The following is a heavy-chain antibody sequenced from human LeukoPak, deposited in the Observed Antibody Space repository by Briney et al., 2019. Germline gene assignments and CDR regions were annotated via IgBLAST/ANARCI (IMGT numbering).Heavy chain of an antibody. V-gene: IGHV4-34*01. J-gene: IGHJ4*02. CDR3: ARAPHYDSSGSHFDY. CDR2: INHSGST. Sequence: SETLSLTCAVYGGSFSGYYWSWIRQPPGKGLEWIGEINHSGSTNYNPSLKSRVTISVDTSKNQFSLKLSSVTAADTAVYYCARAPHYDSSGSHFDYWGQGTLVTVSS. CDR1: GGSFSGYY. D-gene: IGHD3-22*01.